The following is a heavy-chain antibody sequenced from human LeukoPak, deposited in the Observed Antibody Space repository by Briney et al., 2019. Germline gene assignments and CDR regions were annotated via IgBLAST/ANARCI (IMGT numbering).Heavy chain of an antibody. V-gene: IGHV4-59*01. CDR2: IYYSGST. J-gene: IGHJ5*02. Sequence: NPSETLSLTCTVSGGSISGYYWSWIRQPPGKGLEWIGYIYYSGSTYYNPSLKSRVTISVDTSKNQFSLKLSSVTAADTAVYYCARGCSAGTPHNWFDPWGQGTLVTVSS. D-gene: IGHD6-13*01. CDR1: GGSISGYY. CDR3: ARGCSAGTPHNWFDP.